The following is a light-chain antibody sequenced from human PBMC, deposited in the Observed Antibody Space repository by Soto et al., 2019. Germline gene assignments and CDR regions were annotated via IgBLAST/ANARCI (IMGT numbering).Light chain of an antibody. CDR3: QQYNSFSWT. V-gene: IGKV1-5*01. J-gene: IGKJ1*01. CDR2: DAS. CDR1: HSLSSW. Sequence: DIQMTQSPSTLSASVGDRVTITCRASHSLSSWLAWYQQKPGKAPKSLIYDASILESGVPSRFSGSGSGTEFTLTISSLQPDDLATYYCQQYNSFSWTFGQGTKVEI.